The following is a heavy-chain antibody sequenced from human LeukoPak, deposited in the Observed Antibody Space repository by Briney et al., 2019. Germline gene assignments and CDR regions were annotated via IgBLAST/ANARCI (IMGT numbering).Heavy chain of an antibody. D-gene: IGHD6-19*01. CDR1: GFTFSSHW. CDR2: ISSSSSTI. CDR3: ARAEIAVAGPGNDY. J-gene: IGHJ4*02. Sequence: AGGSLRLSCAASGFTFSSHWMSWVRQAPGKGLEWVSYISSSSSTIYYADSVKGRFTISRDNAKNSLYLQMNSLRAEDTAVYYCARAEIAVAGPGNDYWGQGTLVTVSS. V-gene: IGHV3-48*04.